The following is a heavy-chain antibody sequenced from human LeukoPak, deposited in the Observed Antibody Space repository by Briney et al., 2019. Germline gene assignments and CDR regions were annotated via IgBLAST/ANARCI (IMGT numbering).Heavy chain of an antibody. CDR3: ARSIITRY. J-gene: IGHJ4*02. Sequence: PGGTLRLSCAASGVTFSSYEMNWVRQAPGKGLEWGSYISTSSSTIYYEDSVKGRFTISRDNATNSLYLQRHSLRAEDTAVYYCARSIITRYWGQGALVTVSS. CDR1: GVTFSSYE. CDR2: ISTSSSTI. V-gene: IGHV3-48*03. D-gene: IGHD3-22*01.